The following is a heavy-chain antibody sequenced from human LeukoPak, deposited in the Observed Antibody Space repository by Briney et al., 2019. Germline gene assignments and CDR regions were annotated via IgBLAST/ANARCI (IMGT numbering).Heavy chain of an antibody. CDR3: ARGRRPDSGGWYLEDYYYGMDV. J-gene: IGHJ6*02. CDR2: IKQDGSEK. CDR1: GFTFSSYW. D-gene: IGHD6-19*01. V-gene: IGHV3-7*01. Sequence: GGSLRLSCAASGFTFSSYWMSWVRQAPGKGLEWVANIKQDGSEKYYVDSVKGRFTISRDNAKNSLYLQMNSLRAEDTAVYYCARGRRPDSGGWYLEDYYYGMDVWGQGTTVTVSS.